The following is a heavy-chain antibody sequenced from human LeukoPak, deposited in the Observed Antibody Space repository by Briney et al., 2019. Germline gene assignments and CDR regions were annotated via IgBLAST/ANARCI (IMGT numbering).Heavy chain of an antibody. J-gene: IGHJ4*02. V-gene: IGHV4-59*01. CDR3: ARGGGLNYDILTGYYKYYFDY. Sequence: PSETLSLTCTVSGGSISSYYWSWIRQPPGKGLEWIGYIYYSGSTNYNPSLKSRVTISVDTSKNQFSLKLSSVTAADTAVYYCARGGGLNYDILTGYYKYYFDYWGQGTLVTVSS. CDR1: GGSISSYY. D-gene: IGHD3-9*01. CDR2: IYYSGST.